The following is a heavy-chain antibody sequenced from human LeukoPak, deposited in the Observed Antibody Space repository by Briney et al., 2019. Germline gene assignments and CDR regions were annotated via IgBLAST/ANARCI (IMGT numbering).Heavy chain of an antibody. CDR3: AREGMTTVTTSNWFDP. CDR2: IYHSGST. CDR1: GYSISSGYY. Sequence: PSETLSLTCTVSGYSISSGYYWGWIRQPPGKGLEWIGSIYHSGSTYYNPSLKSRVTISVDTSKNQFSLKLSSVTAADTAVYYCAREGMTTVTTSNWFDPWGQGTLVTVSS. J-gene: IGHJ5*02. D-gene: IGHD4-11*01. V-gene: IGHV4-38-2*02.